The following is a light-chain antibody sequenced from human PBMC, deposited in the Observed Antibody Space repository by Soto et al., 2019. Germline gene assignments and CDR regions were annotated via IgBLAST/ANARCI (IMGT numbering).Light chain of an antibody. J-gene: IGKJ4*01. CDR2: AAS. V-gene: IGKV1-9*01. CDR1: QAIGTS. CDR3: QQANSFPLT. Sequence: DIQLTQSPSFLSASVGDRVTITCRASQAIGTSLAWYQQKPGKAPKLLIFAASTFESGVPSRVRGSGFETEFTLTISGLQPEDFATYFCQQANSFPLTCGGGTRVEI.